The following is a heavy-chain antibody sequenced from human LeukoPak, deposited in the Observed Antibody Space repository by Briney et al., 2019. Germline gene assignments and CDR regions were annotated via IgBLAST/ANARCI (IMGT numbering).Heavy chain of an antibody. D-gene: IGHD5-12*01. CDR3: ARGIVATIDYFDY. J-gene: IGHJ4*02. Sequence: GGSLRLSCAASGFTFSSYWMSWVRQAPGKGLEWVANIKQDGSEKYYVDSVKGRFTISRDNAKNSLYLRMNGLRAEDTAVYYCARGIVATIDYFDYWGQGTLVTVSS. CDR1: GFTFSSYW. CDR2: IKQDGSEK. V-gene: IGHV3-7*03.